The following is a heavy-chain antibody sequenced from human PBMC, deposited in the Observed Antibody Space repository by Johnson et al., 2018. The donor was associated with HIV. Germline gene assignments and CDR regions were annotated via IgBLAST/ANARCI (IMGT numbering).Heavy chain of an antibody. CDR3: AKARWGGGNLGMGAFDI. CDR1: GFTFDDYA. CDR2: ISWNSGSI. V-gene: IGHV3-9*01. D-gene: IGHD4-23*01. Sequence: VQLVESGGGLVQPGRSLRLSCAASGFTFDDYAMHWVRQVPGKGLEWVSGISWNSGSIGYADSVKGRFTISRDNAKNSLYLQRNSLRVEDTALYYCAKARWGGGNLGMGAFDIWGQGTMVTVSS. J-gene: IGHJ3*02.